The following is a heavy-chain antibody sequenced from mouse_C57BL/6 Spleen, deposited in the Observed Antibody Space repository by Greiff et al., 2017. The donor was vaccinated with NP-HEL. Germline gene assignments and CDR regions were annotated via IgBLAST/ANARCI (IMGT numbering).Heavy chain of an antibody. J-gene: IGHJ3*01. CDR3: AREGYYGSSPWFAY. D-gene: IGHD1-1*01. CDR1: GYTFTSYW. V-gene: IGHV1-64*01. Sequence: QVQLQQPGAELVKPGASVKLSCKASGYTFTSYWMHWVKQRPGQGLEWIGMIHPNSGSTNYNEKFKSKATLTVGKSSSTAYMQLSSLTSEDSAVYYCAREGYYGSSPWFAYWGQGTLVTVSA. CDR2: IHPNSGST.